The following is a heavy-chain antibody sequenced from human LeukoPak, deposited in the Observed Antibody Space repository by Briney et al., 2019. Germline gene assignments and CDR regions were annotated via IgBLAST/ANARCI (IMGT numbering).Heavy chain of an antibody. Sequence: GRSLRLSCSASGFTFGDHAMSWVRQAPGKGLEWVGFIRSKGYGGTTEYAASVAGRFSLSRDDSKSFVYLQMSSLKTEDTAVYYCTRVRSGNDFDYWGQGTLVTVSS. V-gene: IGHV3-49*04. CDR2: IRSKGYGGTT. CDR3: TRVRSGNDFDY. D-gene: IGHD3-10*01. CDR1: GFTFGDHA. J-gene: IGHJ4*02.